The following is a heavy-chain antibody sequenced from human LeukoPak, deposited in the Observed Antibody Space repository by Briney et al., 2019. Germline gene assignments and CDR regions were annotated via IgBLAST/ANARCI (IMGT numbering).Heavy chain of an antibody. CDR2: IYSGGST. D-gene: IGHD6-19*01. V-gene: IGHV3-53*01. CDR3: VPPPNSSGLGRDY. Sequence: PGGSLRLSCAASGFTVSSNYMSWVRQAPGKGLEGVSVIYSGGSTYYADSVKGRFTISRDNFKNTLYLQMNTLRAEDTAVYYCVPPPNSSGLGRDYWGQGTLVTVSS. J-gene: IGHJ4*02. CDR1: GFTVSSNY.